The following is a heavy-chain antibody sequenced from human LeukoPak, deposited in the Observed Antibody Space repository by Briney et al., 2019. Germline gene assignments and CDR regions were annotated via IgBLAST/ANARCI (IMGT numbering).Heavy chain of an antibody. V-gene: IGHV3-23*01. Sequence: PGGSLRLSCSGSGFTFTNYAIHWVRQAPGKGLEWVSGINFSGDNRGDNTYYADSVRGRFSISRDNSQNTVFLQMNSLRVEDTAAYYCVATFTVFGVVSTIEWGQGTLVTVSS. D-gene: IGHD3-3*01. CDR2: INFSGDNRGDNT. CDR1: GFTFTNYA. J-gene: IGHJ4*02. CDR3: VATFTVFGVVSTIE.